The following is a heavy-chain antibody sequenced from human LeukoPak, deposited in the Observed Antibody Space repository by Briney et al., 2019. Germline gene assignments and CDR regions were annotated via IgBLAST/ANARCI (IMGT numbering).Heavy chain of an antibody. CDR3: ARSPRGYSYGHIDS. J-gene: IGHJ4*02. D-gene: IGHD5-18*01. CDR1: GFNLSYYD. Sequence: PGGSLRLSCAASGFNLSYYDMHWVRQTTGKGLECVSAIGAAGDTYYPGSVKGRFTISRENARNSLYLQMNSLRAEDTAVYYCARSPRGYSYGHIDSWGQGTLVTVSS. CDR2: IGAAGDT. V-gene: IGHV3-13*01.